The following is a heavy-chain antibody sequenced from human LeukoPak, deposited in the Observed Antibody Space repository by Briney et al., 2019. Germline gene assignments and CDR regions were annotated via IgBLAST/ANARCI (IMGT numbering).Heavy chain of an antibody. CDR3: AKDAIEGPRGGFDP. CDR1: RFTFSSYA. Sequence: PGGSLRLSCAASRFTFSSYAMHLVRQAPGKGLEYVSAISSNGDSTYYANSVKGRFTISRDNSKNTLYLQMNSLRAEDTAVYYCAKDAIEGPRGGFDPWGQGTLVTVSS. V-gene: IGHV3-64*01. J-gene: IGHJ5*02. CDR2: ISSNGDST. D-gene: IGHD3-22*01.